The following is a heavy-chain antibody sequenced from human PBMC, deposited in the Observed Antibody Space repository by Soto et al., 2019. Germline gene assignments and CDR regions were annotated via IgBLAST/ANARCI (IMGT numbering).Heavy chain of an antibody. CDR3: ATQEVGGSYVYTFDP. CDR1: GGSISSGDYY. J-gene: IGHJ5*02. Sequence: PSETLSLTCTVSGGSISSGDYYWSWIRQPPGKGLEWIGYIYYSGSTYYNPSLKSRVTISVDTSKNQFSLKLSSVTAADTAVYYCATQEVGGSYVYTFDPWGQGTLVT. D-gene: IGHD1-26*01. V-gene: IGHV4-30-4*01. CDR2: IYYSGST.